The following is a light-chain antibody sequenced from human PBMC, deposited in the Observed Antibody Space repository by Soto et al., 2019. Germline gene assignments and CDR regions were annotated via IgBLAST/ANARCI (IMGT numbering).Light chain of an antibody. Sequence: QSALTQPASVSGSHGQSITISCTGTSSDVGGYDYVSWYQQHPGKAPKLIIYDVSNRPSGLSNRFSGSRSGNTASLTISGLQTEDEADYFCSSYRSSGTSYVFGTGTKLTVL. CDR1: SSDVGGYDY. CDR3: SSYRSSGTSYV. J-gene: IGLJ1*01. CDR2: DVS. V-gene: IGLV2-14*01.